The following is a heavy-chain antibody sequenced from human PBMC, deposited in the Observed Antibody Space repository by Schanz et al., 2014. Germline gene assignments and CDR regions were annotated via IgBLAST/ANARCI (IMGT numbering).Heavy chain of an antibody. V-gene: IGHV3-33*08. CDR3: ARSRSGFYFDY. Sequence: VQLVESGGGLVKPGGFLRLSCAASGFMFSSYGMHWVRQAPGKGLEWVGVISYDGSKKSYADSVKGRFTISRDNAKNSLYLQMNSLRAEDTAVYYCARSRSGFYFDYWGQGTLVTVSS. CDR2: ISYDGSKK. J-gene: IGHJ4*02. D-gene: IGHD1-26*01. CDR1: GFMFSSYG.